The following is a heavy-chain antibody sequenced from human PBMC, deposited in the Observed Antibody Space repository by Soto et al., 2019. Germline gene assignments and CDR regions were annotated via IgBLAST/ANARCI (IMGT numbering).Heavy chain of an antibody. CDR2: IYPGDSDT. CDR3: ARHRRYCSGGSCYPGYFDY. CDR1: GYSFTSYW. J-gene: IGHJ4*02. Sequence: PGESLKISCQGSGYSFTSYWIGWVRQMPGKGLEWMGIIYPGDSDTGDSPSFQGQVTISADKSISTAYLQWSSLKASDTAIYYCARHRRYCSGGSCYPGYFDYWGQGTLVTVSS. D-gene: IGHD2-15*01. V-gene: IGHV5-51*01.